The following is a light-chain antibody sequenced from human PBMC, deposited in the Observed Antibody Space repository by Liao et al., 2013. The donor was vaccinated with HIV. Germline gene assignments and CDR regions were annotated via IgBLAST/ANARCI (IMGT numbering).Light chain of an antibody. CDR2: QDD. CDR1: KLGDNF. V-gene: IGLV3-1*01. CDR3: QVWDSSSDHLVV. J-gene: IGLJ2*01. Sequence: SYELTQPPSVSVSPGQTASITCSGGKLGDNFAFWYQQRPGQSPILVIYQDDQRPSGIPERFSGSNSGNTATLTISRVEAGDEADYYCQVWDSSSDHLVVFGGGTKLTVL.